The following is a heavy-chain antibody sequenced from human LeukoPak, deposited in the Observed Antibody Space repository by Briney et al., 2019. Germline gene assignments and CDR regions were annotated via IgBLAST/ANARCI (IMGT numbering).Heavy chain of an antibody. V-gene: IGHV1-18*01. CDR1: GYTFTSYG. CDR2: ISAYNGNT. D-gene: IGHD1-1*01. Sequence: ASVKVSCKASGYTFTSYGISWVRQAPGQGLEWMGWISAYNGNTNYAQKLQGRVTMTTDTSTSTAYMELRSLRSDDTAVYYCARDQSLFRDWTPFYYYYGMDVWGQGTTVTVSS. J-gene: IGHJ6*02. CDR3: ARDQSLFRDWTPFYYYYGMDV.